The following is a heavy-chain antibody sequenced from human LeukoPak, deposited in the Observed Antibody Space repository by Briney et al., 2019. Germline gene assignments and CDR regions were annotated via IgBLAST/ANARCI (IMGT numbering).Heavy chain of an antibody. V-gene: IGHV4-39*01. CDR3: ARSSGYSSSGGLNWFDT. Sequence: PSETLSLTCTVSGGSISSSSYYWGWIRQPPGKGLEWIGTIYYSGTTYYNPPLKSRVTISVDTSKNQFSLKLSSVTAADTAVYYCARSSGYSSSGGLNWFDTWGQGTLVTVS. J-gene: IGHJ5*02. D-gene: IGHD6-13*01. CDR2: IYYSGTT. CDR1: GGSISSSSYY.